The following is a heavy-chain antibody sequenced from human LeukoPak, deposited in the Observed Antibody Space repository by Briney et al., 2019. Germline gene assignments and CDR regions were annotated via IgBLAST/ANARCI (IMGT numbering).Heavy chain of an antibody. V-gene: IGHV3-11*01. Sequence: GGSLRLSCAASGFTFSDSYMTWIRQAPGKGLEWVSYISNSGTSIYYADSVKGRFTISRDNAKNSLSLQMNSLRAEDTAVYYCAKDTGGYYYDSSGYYGYWGQGTLVTVSS. D-gene: IGHD3-22*01. CDR2: ISNSGTSI. J-gene: IGHJ4*02. CDR1: GFTFSDSY. CDR3: AKDTGGYYYDSSGYYGY.